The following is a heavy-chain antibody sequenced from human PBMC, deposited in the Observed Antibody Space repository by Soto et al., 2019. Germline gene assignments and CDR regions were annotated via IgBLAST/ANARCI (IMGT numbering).Heavy chain of an antibody. V-gene: IGHV3-30*18. Sequence: GALRLSCAASGFTFSSYGMHWVRQAPGKGLEWVAIISYDGSNKYYADSVKGRFTISRDHSKNTLYLQMNSLRAEDTAVYYCAKDRSGSWTFDYWGQGTLVTVSS. J-gene: IGHJ4*02. CDR3: AKDRSGSWTFDY. D-gene: IGHD6-13*01. CDR2: ISYDGSNK. CDR1: GFTFSSYG.